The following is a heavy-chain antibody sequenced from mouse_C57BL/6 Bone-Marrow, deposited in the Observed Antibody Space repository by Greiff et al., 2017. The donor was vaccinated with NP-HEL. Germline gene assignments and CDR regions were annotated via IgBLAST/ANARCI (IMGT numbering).Heavy chain of an antibody. D-gene: IGHD1-1*01. Sequence: QVQLKESGPGLVQPSQSLSITCTVSGFSLTSYGVHWVRQSPGKGLEWLGVIWRGGSTDYNAAFMSRLSITKDNSKSQVFFKMNRLQADDTAIYYCAKNQGRITTGSSRGYAMDYWGQGTSVTVSP. CDR2: IWRGGST. J-gene: IGHJ4*01. V-gene: IGHV2-5*01. CDR3: AKNQGRITTGSSRGYAMDY. CDR1: GFSLTSYG.